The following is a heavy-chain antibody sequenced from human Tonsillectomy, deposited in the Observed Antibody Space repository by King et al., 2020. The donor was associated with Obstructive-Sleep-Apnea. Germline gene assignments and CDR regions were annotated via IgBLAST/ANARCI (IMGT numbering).Heavy chain of an antibody. CDR2: ISYDGSDK. V-gene: IGHV3-30*04. CDR1: GFTFSSYA. CDR3: ARPLNYYDSSGYYKNYYYGMEV. J-gene: IGHJ6*02. Sequence: QLVQSGGGVVQPGRSLGLSCAASGFTFSSYAMHWVRQAPGKGLEGVAVISYDGSDKYHADSVKGRFTISRDNSKNTLYLQMNSLRAEDTAVYYCARPLNYYDSSGYYKNYYYGMEVWGQGTTVTVSS. D-gene: IGHD3-22*01.